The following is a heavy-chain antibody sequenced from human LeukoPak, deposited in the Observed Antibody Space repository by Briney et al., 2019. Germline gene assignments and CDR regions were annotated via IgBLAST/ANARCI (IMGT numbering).Heavy chain of an antibody. V-gene: IGHV1-2*02. Sequence: ASVKVSCKASGYTFTSYDINWVRQAPGQGLEWMGWINPNSGGTNYAQKFQGRVTMTRDTSISTAYMELSRLRSDDTAVYYCARYVMTTVYYWGQGTLVTVSS. CDR2: INPNSGGT. CDR3: ARYVMTTVYY. CDR1: GYTFTSYD. J-gene: IGHJ4*02. D-gene: IGHD4-17*01.